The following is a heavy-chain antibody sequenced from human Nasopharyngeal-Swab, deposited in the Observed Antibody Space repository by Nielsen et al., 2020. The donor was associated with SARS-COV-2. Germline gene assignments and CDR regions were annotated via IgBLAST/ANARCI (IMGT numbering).Heavy chain of an antibody. J-gene: IGHJ2*01. V-gene: IGHV1-2*02. CDR3: ARQMFTSWYFDL. CDR1: GYTLTGYY. Sequence: ASVKVSCKASGYTLTGYYMHWVRQAPGQGLEWMGWISPASGATKYAENFQGRLTMTRDTSITTVYLELSRLRADDTALYYCARQMFTSWYFDLWGRGTLVTVS. CDR2: ISPASGAT. D-gene: IGHD1-1*01.